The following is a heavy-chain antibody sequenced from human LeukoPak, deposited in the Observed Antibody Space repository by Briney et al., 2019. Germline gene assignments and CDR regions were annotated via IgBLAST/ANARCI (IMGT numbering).Heavy chain of an antibody. J-gene: IGHJ4*02. CDR3: ARGLWFGELYFDY. CDR1: GFTFSDYY. CDR2: ISSSGSTI. Sequence: PGGSLRLSRAASGFTFSDYYMSWIRQAPGKGLEWVSYISSSGSTIYYADSVKGRFTISRDNAKNSLYLQMNSLRAEDTAVYYCARGLWFGELYFDYWGQGTLVTASS. D-gene: IGHD3-10*01. V-gene: IGHV3-11*01.